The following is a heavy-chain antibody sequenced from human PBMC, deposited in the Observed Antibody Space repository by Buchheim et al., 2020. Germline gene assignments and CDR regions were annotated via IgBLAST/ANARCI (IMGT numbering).Heavy chain of an antibody. Sequence: EVQLVESGGGLVKPGGSLRLSCAASGFTFSSYSMNWVRQAPGKGLEWVSSISSSSSYIYYADSVKGRFTISRDNAKNSLYLQMNSLRAEDTAVYYCARAPHHDYSNQNWYFDLWGRGTL. V-gene: IGHV3-21*01. CDR3: ARAPHHDYSNQNWYFDL. J-gene: IGHJ2*01. CDR1: GFTFSSYS. CDR2: ISSSSSYI. D-gene: IGHD4-11*01.